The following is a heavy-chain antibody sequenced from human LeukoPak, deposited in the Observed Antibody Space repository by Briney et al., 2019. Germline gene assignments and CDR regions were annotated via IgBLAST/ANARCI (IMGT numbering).Heavy chain of an antibody. D-gene: IGHD6-13*01. J-gene: IGHJ6*02. Sequence: SETLSLTCTVSGGSISSYYWSWIRQPPGKGLEWIGYIYYRGSTNYNPSLKSRVTISVDTSKNQFSLKLSSVTAADTAVYYCARSRPSIAAAGTKYYYYGMDVWGQGTTVTVSS. V-gene: IGHV4-59*01. CDR1: GGSISSYY. CDR2: IYYRGST. CDR3: ARSRPSIAAAGTKYYYYGMDV.